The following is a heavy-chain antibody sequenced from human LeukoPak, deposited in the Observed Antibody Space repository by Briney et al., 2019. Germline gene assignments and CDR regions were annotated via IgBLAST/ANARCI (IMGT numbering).Heavy chain of an antibody. V-gene: IGHV3-11*04. CDR2: ISSSGTTQ. Sequence: GRSLRLSCAAAAFTFSDYYMSWIRQSPGKGLEWIAFISSSGTTQYYADSVRGRFTVSRDNARSSLYLYLNSLRDEDTALYYCATQMTIIAVVPYFDYWGQGSQVTVSS. CDR3: ATQMTIIAVVPYFDY. D-gene: IGHD4/OR15-4a*01. CDR1: AFTFSDYY. J-gene: IGHJ4*02.